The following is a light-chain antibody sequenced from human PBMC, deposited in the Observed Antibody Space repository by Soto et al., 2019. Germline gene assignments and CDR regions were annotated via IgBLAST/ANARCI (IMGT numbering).Light chain of an antibody. J-gene: IGKJ4*01. CDR2: GAS. CDR1: QSTSSN. V-gene: IGKV3D-15*01. Sequence: EIIMTQSPATLSVFPGERATLSCRASQSTSSNLAWFHQKPGQAPRLLIYGASTRATGIPDRFSGGGSGTDFTLTISRLEPEDFAVYYCQQFSSYPLTFGGGTKVDI. CDR3: QQFSSYPLT.